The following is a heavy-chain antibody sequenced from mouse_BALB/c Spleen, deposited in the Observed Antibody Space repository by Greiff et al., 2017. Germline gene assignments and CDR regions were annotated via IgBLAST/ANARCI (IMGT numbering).Heavy chain of an antibody. V-gene: IGHV5-6-5*01. J-gene: IGHJ4*01. CDR1: GFTFSSYA. D-gene: IGHD1-1*01. Sequence: EVHLVESGGGLVKPGGSLKLSCAASGFTFSSYAMSWVRQTPEKRLEWVASISSGGSTYYPDSVKGRYTISRDNARNILYLQMSSLRSEDTAMYYCARGGDYGSSYAMDYWGQGTSVTVSS. CDR2: ISSGGST. CDR3: ARGGDYGSSYAMDY.